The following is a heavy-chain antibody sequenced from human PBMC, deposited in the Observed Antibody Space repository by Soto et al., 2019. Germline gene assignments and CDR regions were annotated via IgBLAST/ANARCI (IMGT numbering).Heavy chain of an antibody. CDR2: IYHGGDT. CDR1: GYSICRGLS. Sequence: SETLSLISAVSGYSICRGLSWGLFRPPPGKGLEWIGTIYHGGDTYFNPSLKSRDTITVDTSKNPYSLNLSNMTAADTPAYYWAGDVTWYWFYYWGQGTLVTVTS. CDR3: AGDVTWYWFYY. D-gene: IGHD6-13*01. J-gene: IGHJ4*02. V-gene: IGHV4-38-2*01.